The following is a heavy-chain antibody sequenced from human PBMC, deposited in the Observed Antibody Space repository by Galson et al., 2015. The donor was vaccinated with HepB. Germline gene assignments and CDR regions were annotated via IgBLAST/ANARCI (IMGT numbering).Heavy chain of an antibody. D-gene: IGHD4-23*01. Sequence: SLRLSCAASGFTFSGSAMHWVRQASGKGLEWVGRIRSKANSYATAYAASVKGRFTISRDDSKNTAYLQMNSLKTEDTAVYYCTSSTVVANYYYYGMDVWGQGTTVTVSS. CDR2: IRSKANSYAT. J-gene: IGHJ6*02. V-gene: IGHV3-73*01. CDR1: GFTFSGSA. CDR3: TSSTVVANYYYYGMDV.